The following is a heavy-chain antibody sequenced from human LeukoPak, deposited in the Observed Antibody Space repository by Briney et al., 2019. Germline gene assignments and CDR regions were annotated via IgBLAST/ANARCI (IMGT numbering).Heavy chain of an antibody. V-gene: IGHV3-30*02. Sequence: GGSLRLSCAASGFTFSSYGMHWVRQAPSKGRERVAFIRYDGSNKYYADSVKGRFTISRDNSKNTLYLQMNGLRAEDTAVYYCAKDRAGSGSYNDYWGQGTLVTVSS. J-gene: IGHJ4*02. D-gene: IGHD3-10*01. CDR1: GFTFSSYG. CDR3: AKDRAGSGSYNDY. CDR2: IRYDGSNK.